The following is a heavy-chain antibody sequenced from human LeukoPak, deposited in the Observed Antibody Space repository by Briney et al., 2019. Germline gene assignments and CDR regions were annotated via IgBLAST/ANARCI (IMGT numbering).Heavy chain of an antibody. Sequence: SETLSLTCAVSGGSFSGYYWTWIRQSPGKGLEWIGEIDHSETINYNPSLKSRVTMSVDTSKSQFSLNLTSVTAADTAVYYCAGGRRYYYGSGFYYWGQGTLVTVSS. D-gene: IGHD3-10*01. CDR3: AGGRRYYYGSGFYY. J-gene: IGHJ4*02. CDR1: GGSFSGYY. V-gene: IGHV4-34*01. CDR2: IDHSETI.